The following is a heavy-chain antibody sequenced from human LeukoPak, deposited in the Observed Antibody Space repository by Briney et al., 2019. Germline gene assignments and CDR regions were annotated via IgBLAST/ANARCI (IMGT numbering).Heavy chain of an antibody. CDR1: GYTFINDD. Sequence: ASVKVSCKASGYTFINDDISWVRQAPGQGLEWMGWISVNNGNTNNAQNLQDRVTMTTDTSTSTAYLELRSLRSDDTAVYYCARARGHWNYDFWGQGTLVTVSS. D-gene: IGHD1-7*01. V-gene: IGHV1-18*01. J-gene: IGHJ4*02. CDR3: ARARGHWNYDF. CDR2: ISVNNGNT.